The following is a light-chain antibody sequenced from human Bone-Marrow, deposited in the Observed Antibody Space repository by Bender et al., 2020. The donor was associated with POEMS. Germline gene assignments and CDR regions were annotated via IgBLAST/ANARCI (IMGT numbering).Light chain of an antibody. CDR2: SNN. Sequence: QSVLTQPPSASGTPGQRVTVSCSGSSSNIGRNTVNWYQQLPGTAPKLLIYSNNERPSGVPRRFSGSKSGTSASLTISGLRSEDEADYYCAAWDDSLNGYVFGTGTKVTVL. CDR1: SSNIGRNT. V-gene: IGLV1-44*01. J-gene: IGLJ1*01. CDR3: AAWDDSLNGYV.